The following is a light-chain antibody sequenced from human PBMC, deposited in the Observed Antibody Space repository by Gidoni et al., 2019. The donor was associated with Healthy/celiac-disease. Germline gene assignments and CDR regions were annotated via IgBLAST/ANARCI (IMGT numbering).Light chain of an antibody. CDR1: QDISNY. Sequence: DIQMTQSPSSLSASVGDRVTITCQASQDISNYLNWYQQKPGKAPKLLIYDASNLETGVPPRFSGSGSGTDFTFTISSLQPEEIATYYCQQYDNPPLTFGGGTKVEIK. V-gene: IGKV1-33*01. J-gene: IGKJ4*01. CDR2: DAS. CDR3: QQYDNPPLT.